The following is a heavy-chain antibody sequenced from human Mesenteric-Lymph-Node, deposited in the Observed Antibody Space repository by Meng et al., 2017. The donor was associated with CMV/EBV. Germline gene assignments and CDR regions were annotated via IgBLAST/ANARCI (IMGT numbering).Heavy chain of an antibody. Sequence: SVEVSCKASGFTFGSSAVQWVRQARGEALEWIGQIVVSSAFTDYAESFQDRVTITRDMSTGTAYMELNSLRSEDTAVYYCAADHHDYTGYEYFHGLDVWGQGTTVTVSS. V-gene: IGHV1-58*01. J-gene: IGHJ6*02. D-gene: IGHD5-12*01. CDR2: IVVSSAFT. CDR3: AADHHDYTGYEYFHGLDV. CDR1: GFTFGSSA.